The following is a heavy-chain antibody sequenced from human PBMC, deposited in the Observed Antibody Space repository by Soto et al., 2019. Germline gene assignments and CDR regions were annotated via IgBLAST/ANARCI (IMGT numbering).Heavy chain of an antibody. J-gene: IGHJ4*02. CDR1: CGSISSYY. Sequence: SETLSLTCTVSCGSISSYYWSWIRQPPGKGLEWIGYIYYSGSTNYNPFLKSRVTISVDTSKNQFSLKLSSVTAADTAVYYCARRGSSSWYGYWGQGTLVTVSS. CDR2: IYYSGST. D-gene: IGHD6-13*01. CDR3: ARRGSSSWYGY. V-gene: IGHV4-59*08.